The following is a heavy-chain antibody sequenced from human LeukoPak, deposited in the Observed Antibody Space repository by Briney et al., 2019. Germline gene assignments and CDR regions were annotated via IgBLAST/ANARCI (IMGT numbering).Heavy chain of an antibody. Sequence: GGSLRLSCAASGFTFSSFGMNWVRQAPGKGLEWVSYISSSSSTIYYADSVKGRFTISRDNAKNSLYLQMNSLRAEDTAVYYCAKDHLRRPARLYYWGQGTLVTVSS. CDR2: ISSSSSTI. CDR1: GFTFSSFG. V-gene: IGHV3-48*01. J-gene: IGHJ4*02. CDR3: AKDHLRRPARLYY. D-gene: IGHD6-6*01.